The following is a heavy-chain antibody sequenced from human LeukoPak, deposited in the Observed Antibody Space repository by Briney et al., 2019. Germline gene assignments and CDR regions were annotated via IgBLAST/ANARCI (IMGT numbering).Heavy chain of an antibody. J-gene: IGHJ4*02. Sequence: PGGSLRLSCAASGFTFSSYAMSWVRQAPGKGLEWVSAISGSGGSTYYADSVKGRITISRDNTKNPLYLQMNSLRAEDTAVYYCAKSSRWDSSGYYVYWGQGTLVTVSS. CDR1: GFTFSSYA. CDR3: AKSSRWDSSGYYVY. D-gene: IGHD3-22*01. CDR2: ISGSGGST. V-gene: IGHV3-23*01.